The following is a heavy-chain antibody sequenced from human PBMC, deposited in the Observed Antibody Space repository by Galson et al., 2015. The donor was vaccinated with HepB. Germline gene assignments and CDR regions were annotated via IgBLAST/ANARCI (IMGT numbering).Heavy chain of an antibody. J-gene: IGHJ4*02. V-gene: IGHV3-74*01. CDR1: GFSFSDYR. D-gene: IGHD3-16*01. CDR2: IDSDGTTT. Sequence: SLRLSCAASGFSFSDYRMHWVRQAPGKGLVWVSHIDSDGTTTAHADFATGRLTISRDNAKNRLYLQMNSLRAEDTAVYFCARVGGSTDFDYWGQGTLVTVSS. CDR3: ARVGGSTDFDY.